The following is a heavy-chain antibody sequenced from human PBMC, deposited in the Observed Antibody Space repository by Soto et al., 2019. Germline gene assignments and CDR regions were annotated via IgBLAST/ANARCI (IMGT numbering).Heavy chain of an antibody. D-gene: IGHD3-10*01. CDR1: GFTFSNYA. V-gene: IGHV3-49*04. CDR3: TRVWLGELPSSYYYYYGMDV. CDR2: IRSKAYGGTT. J-gene: IGHJ6*02. Sequence: GGSLRLSCAASGFTFSNYAMSWVRQAPGKGLEWVGFIRSKAYGGTTEYAASVKGRFTISRDDSKSIAYLQMNSLKTEDTAVYYCTRVWLGELPSSYYYYYGMDVWGQGTTVTVSS.